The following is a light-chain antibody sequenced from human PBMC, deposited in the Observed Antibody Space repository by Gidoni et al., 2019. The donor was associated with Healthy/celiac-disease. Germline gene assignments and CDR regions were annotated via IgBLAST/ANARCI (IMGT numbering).Light chain of an antibody. J-gene: IGKJ1*01. CDR1: QSISSY. V-gene: IGKV1-39*01. CDR3: KQSYSTPQT. Sequence: DIQMTQSPSSLSASVGDRVTITCRASQSISSYLNWYQQKPGKAPKLLIYAASSLQSGVPSRFSGSGYGTDLTITISSMQHEEFATYYCKQSYSTPQTFGQGTKVEIK. CDR2: AAS.